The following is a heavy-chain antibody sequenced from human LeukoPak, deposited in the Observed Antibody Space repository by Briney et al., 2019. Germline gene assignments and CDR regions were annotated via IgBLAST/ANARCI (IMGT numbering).Heavy chain of an antibody. D-gene: IGHD6-19*01. J-gene: IGHJ4*02. Sequence: TPSETLSLTCAVSGGSISSSNWWSWVRQPPGKGLEWIGEIYHSGSTNYNPSLKSRVTISVDTSKNQFSLKLSSVTAADTAVYYCARGEKDSSGWYGYWGQGTLVTVSS. CDR2: IYHSGST. CDR1: GGSISSSNW. V-gene: IGHV4-4*02. CDR3: ARGEKDSSGWYGY.